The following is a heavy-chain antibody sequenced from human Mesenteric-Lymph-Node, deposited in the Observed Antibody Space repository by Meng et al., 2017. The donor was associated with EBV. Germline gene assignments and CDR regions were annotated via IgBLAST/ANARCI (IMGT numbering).Heavy chain of an antibody. V-gene: IGHV1-69*01. J-gene: IGHJ5*02. D-gene: IGHD4-17*01. CDR2: IIPIYGRA. CDR1: GGTFNSYA. Sequence: GQVVPSGAGGKEPGSSVKVACRISGGTFNSYAISWVRQAPGQGLEWMGGIIPIYGRANYAQRFQGRVTITADESTSTAYMELSILTSEDTAVYYCARGDDSGDYACSSWGQGTLVTVSS. CDR3: ARGDDSGDYACSS.